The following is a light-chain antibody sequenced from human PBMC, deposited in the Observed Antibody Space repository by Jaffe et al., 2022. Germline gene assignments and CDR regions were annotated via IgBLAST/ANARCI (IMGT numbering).Light chain of an antibody. CDR2: KAS. J-gene: IGKJ2*01. CDR1: QSISSW. CDR3: QQYNSYSPYT. V-gene: IGKV1-5*03. Sequence: DIQMTQSPSTLSASVGDRVTITCRANQSISSWLAWYQQKPGKAPKVLIYKASSLESGVPSRFSGSGSGTEFTLTISSLQPDDFATYYCQQYNSYSPYTFGQGTKLEIK.